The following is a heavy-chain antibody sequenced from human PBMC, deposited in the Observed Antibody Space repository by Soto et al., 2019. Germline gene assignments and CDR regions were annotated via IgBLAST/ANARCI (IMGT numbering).Heavy chain of an antibody. D-gene: IGHD6-6*01. V-gene: IGHV1-69*13. Sequence: ASVKVSCKASGGTFSSYAISWVRQAPGQGLEWMGGIIPIFGTANYAQKFQGRVTITADESTSTAYMELSSLRSEDPAVYYCARVRPRGIRSSLYYYYGMDVWGQGTTVTVSS. CDR2: IIPIFGTA. CDR1: GGTFSSYA. J-gene: IGHJ6*02. CDR3: ARVRPRGIRSSLYYYYGMDV.